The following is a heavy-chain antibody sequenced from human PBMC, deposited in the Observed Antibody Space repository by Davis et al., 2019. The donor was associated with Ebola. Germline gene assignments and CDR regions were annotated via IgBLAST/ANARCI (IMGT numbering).Heavy chain of an antibody. Sequence: ASVKVSCKGSGYTFTGYYMHWVRQAPGQGLEWMGWINPNSGGTNYAQKFQGRVTMTRDTSISTDYMELSSLRSDDTAVYYCARDYDSSGYNQFDYWGQGTLVTVSS. J-gene: IGHJ4*02. CDR3: ARDYDSSGYNQFDY. V-gene: IGHV1-2*02. CDR1: GYTFTGYY. CDR2: INPNSGGT. D-gene: IGHD3-22*01.